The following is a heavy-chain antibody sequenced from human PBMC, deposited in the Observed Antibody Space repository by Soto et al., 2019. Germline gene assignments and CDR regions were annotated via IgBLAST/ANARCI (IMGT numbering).Heavy chain of an antibody. J-gene: IGHJ4*02. D-gene: IGHD6-13*01. CDR1: GFTFSSYS. CDR2: ISSSSYI. V-gene: IGHV3-21*01. CDR3: ARDFRFFGSSSRSPLSDC. Sequence: GGSLRLSCAASGFTFSSYSMNWVRQAPGKGLEWVSSISSSSYIYYADSVKGRFTISRDNAKNSLYLQMNSLRAEDTAVYYCARDFRFFGSSSRSPLSDCWGQGTLVTVSS.